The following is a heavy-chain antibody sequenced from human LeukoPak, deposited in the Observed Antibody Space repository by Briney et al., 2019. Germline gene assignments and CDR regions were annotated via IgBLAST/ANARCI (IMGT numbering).Heavy chain of an antibody. D-gene: IGHD2-21*02. CDR3: ARATLRDCGGDCYSRGKYYFDY. CDR2: IIPIFGTA. V-gene: IGHV1-69*05. CDR1: GGTFSSYA. Sequence: SVKVSCTASGGTFSSYAISWVRQAPGQGLEWMGGIIPIFGTANYAQKFQGRVTITTDESTSTAYMELSSLRSEDTAVYYCARATLRDCGGDCYSRGKYYFDYWGQGTLVTVSS. J-gene: IGHJ4*02.